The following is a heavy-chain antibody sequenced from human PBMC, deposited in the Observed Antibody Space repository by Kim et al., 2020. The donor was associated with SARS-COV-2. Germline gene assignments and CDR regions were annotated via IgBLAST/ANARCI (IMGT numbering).Heavy chain of an antibody. CDR3: ARHGAVTRQPGLVPYYYGMDV. Sequence: GESLKISCKGSGYSFTSYWIGWVRQMPGKGLEWMGIIYPGDSDTRYSPSFQGQVTISADKSISTAYLQWSSLKASDTAMYYCARHGAVTRQPGLVPYYYGMDVWGQGTTVTVSS. D-gene: IGHD3-16*01. CDR1: GYSFTSYW. CDR2: IYPGDSDT. V-gene: IGHV5-51*01. J-gene: IGHJ6*02.